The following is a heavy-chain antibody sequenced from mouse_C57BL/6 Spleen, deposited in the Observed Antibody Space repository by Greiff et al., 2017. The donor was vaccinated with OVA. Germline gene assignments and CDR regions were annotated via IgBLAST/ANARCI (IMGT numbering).Heavy chain of an antibody. Sequence: EVKLMESGGGLVKPGGSLKLSCAASGFTFSSYAMSWVRQTPEKRLEWVATISDGGSYTYYPDNVKGRFTISRDNAKNNLYLQMSHLTSEDTAMYYCAREAGNYFDYWGQGTTLTVSS. J-gene: IGHJ2*01. D-gene: IGHD4-1*01. CDR1: GFTFSSYA. CDR3: AREAGNYFDY. CDR2: ISDGGSYT. V-gene: IGHV5-4*01.